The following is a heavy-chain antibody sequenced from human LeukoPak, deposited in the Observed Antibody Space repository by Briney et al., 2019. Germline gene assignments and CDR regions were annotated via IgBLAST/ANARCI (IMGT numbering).Heavy chain of an antibody. CDR1: GFTFSNAW. CDR2: IKSKTDGGTT. J-gene: IGHJ4*02. D-gene: IGHD5/OR15-5a*01. CDR3: TTAKPKLVASRIRDY. Sequence: KPGGSLRLSCAASGFTFSNAWMSWVRQAPGKGLEWVGRIKSKTDGGTTDYAAPVKGRFTISRDDSKNTLYLQMNSLKTEDTAVYYCTTAKPKLVASRIRDYWGQGTLVTVSS. V-gene: IGHV3-15*01.